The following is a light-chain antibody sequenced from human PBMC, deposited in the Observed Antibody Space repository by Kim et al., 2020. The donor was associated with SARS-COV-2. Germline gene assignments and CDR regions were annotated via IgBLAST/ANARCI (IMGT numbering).Light chain of an antibody. V-gene: IGKV3-20*01. CDR1: QSVTT. J-gene: IGKJ2*01. CDR2: GTS. CDR3: QQYGSSPYT. Sequence: LSLSPGERATLSCVASQSVTTLAWYQQKPGQAPRLLIYGTSNRATDTPDRFSGSGSGTDFTLTTSRLEPEDFVVYYCQQYGSSPYTFGQGTKLEI.